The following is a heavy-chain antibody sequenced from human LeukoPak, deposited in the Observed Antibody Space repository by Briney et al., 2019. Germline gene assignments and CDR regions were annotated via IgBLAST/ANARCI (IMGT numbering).Heavy chain of an antibody. CDR1: GYTFTGYY. Sequence: GASVKVSCKASGYTFTGYYMHWVRQAPGQGLEWMGWINPNSGGTNYAQKFQGRVTMTRDTSISTAYMELSRLRSDDTAVYYCARGWGDSDYDWSPFQHWGQGTLVTVSS. D-gene: IGHD5-12*01. CDR3: ARGWGDSDYDWSPFQH. CDR2: INPNSGGT. J-gene: IGHJ1*01. V-gene: IGHV1-2*02.